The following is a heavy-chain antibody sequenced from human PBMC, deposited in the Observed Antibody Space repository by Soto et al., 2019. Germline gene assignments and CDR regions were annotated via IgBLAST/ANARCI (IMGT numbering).Heavy chain of an antibody. J-gene: IGHJ3*02. Sequence: ASVKVSCKASGYTFTSYYMHWVRQAPGQGLEWMGIINPSGGSTSYAQKFQGRVTMTRDTSASTTYMGLSSLRFEDTAVYYCTRDSRPPYGYGSSIVGLDIWGQGTMVTVSS. CDR2: INPSGGST. V-gene: IGHV1-46*01. CDR3: TRDSRPPYGYGSSIVGLDI. D-gene: IGHD5-18*01. CDR1: GYTFTSYY.